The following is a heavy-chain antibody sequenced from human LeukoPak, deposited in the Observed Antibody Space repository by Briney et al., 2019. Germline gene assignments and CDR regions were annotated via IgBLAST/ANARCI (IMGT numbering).Heavy chain of an antibody. Sequence: GGSLRLSCAASGFTFSSYAMSWVRQAPGKGLEWVTFIRYDGSTKYYGDSVKGRFTISRDNPKNTLYLQMNSLGPEDTAVYHCVKDLGSYAFDIWGQGTMVTVSS. V-gene: IGHV3-30*02. D-gene: IGHD3-10*01. CDR2: IRYDGSTK. CDR1: GFTFSSYA. J-gene: IGHJ3*02. CDR3: VKDLGSYAFDI.